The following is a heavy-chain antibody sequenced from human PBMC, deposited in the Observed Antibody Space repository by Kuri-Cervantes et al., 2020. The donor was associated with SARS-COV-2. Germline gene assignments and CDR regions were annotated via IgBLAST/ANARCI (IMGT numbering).Heavy chain of an antibody. CDR3: ARALNDFWSGYTPSYYFDY. D-gene: IGHD3-3*01. V-gene: IGHV3-53*05. Sequence: GESLKISCAASGFTLDDYGMYWVRQGPGKGLEWVSVIYSGGSTYYADSVKGRFTISRDNSKNTLYLQMNSLRAEDTAVYYCARALNDFWSGYTPSYYFDYWGQGTLVTVSS. CDR1: GFTLDDYG. CDR2: IYSGGST. J-gene: IGHJ4*02.